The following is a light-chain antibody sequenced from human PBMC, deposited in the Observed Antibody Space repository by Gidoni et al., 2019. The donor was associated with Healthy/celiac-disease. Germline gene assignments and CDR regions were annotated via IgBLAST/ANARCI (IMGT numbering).Light chain of an antibody. V-gene: IGLV1-40*01. CDR3: QSYDSSLSGSV. J-gene: IGLJ3*02. Sequence: QSVLTQPPAVSVAPGQRVTISCTGSRSNIGAGYDVHWYQQRPGTAPKLLISGNSNRPSGVPDRFSGAKSGTSASLAITGVQAEDEADYYCQSYDSSLSGSVFGGGTKLTVL. CDR1: RSNIGAGYD. CDR2: GNS.